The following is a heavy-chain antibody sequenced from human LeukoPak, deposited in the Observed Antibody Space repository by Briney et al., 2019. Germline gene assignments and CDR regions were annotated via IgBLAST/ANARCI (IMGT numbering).Heavy chain of an antibody. D-gene: IGHD3/OR15-3a*01. CDR1: GGSFSGYY. CDR3: ARGRVWTRYFDY. J-gene: IGHJ4*02. CDR2: INHSGST. V-gene: IGHV4-34*01. Sequence: SETLSLTCAVYGGSFSGYYWSWIRQPPGKGLEWIGEINHSGSTNYSPSLKSRVTISVDTSKNQFSLKLSSVTAADTAVYYCARGRVWTRYFDYWGQGTLVTVSS.